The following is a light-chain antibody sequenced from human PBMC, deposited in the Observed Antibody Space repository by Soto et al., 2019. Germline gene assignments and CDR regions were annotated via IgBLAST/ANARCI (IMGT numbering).Light chain of an antibody. V-gene: IGKV1-33*01. J-gene: IGKJ4*01. CDR1: RDSSNY. Sequence: DIQMTQSPSSLSASVGDRVTITCQASRDSSNYLNWYQHKPGKVPKLLIYDASKLETGVPSRFGGSRSGTDFTFTISSLQPEDVATYYCQQNDNRPPLTFGGGTKVEIK. CDR2: DAS. CDR3: QQNDNRPPLT.